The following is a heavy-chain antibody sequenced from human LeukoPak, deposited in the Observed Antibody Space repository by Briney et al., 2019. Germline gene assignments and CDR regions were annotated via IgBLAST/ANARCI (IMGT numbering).Heavy chain of an antibody. CDR1: GFAFSDYA. D-gene: IGHD1-26*01. CDR3: VRASGSYYLEY. CDR2: ITSNGART. V-gene: IGHV3-23*01. J-gene: IGHJ4*02. Sequence: GGSLRLSCAASGFAFSDYAMSWVRQAPGKGLVWVSIITSNGARTNYAESVKGRFTISRDNSKNTLYLQMTGLRAEATAGYYRVRASGSYYLEYWGQGTLVTVSS.